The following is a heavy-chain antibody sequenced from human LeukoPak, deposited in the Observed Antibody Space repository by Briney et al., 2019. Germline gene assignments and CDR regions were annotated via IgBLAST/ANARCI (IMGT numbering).Heavy chain of an antibody. V-gene: IGHV3-48*01. CDR1: GFTFSSYS. CDR3: ARIGPYYDFWSGYPYYYYYMDV. CDR2: ISSSSSTI. J-gene: IGHJ6*03. Sequence: PGGSLRLSCAASGFTFSSYSMNWVRQAPGKGLEWVSYISSSSSTIYYADSVKGRFTISKDNAKNSLCLQMNSLRAEDTAVYYCARIGPYYDFWSGYPYYYYYMDVWGKGTTVTVSS. D-gene: IGHD3-3*01.